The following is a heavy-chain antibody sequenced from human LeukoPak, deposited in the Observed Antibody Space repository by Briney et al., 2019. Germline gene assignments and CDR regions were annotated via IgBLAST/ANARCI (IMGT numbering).Heavy chain of an antibody. CDR3: ARRSEDYYYGMDV. CDR2: IYTSGST. CDR1: GGSISSGSYY. V-gene: IGHV4-61*02. D-gene: IGHD6-6*01. Sequence: PSETLSLTCTVSGGSISSGSYYWSWIRQPAGKGLEWIGRIYTSGSTNYSPSLKSRVTISVDTSKNQFSLKLSSVTAADTAVYYCARRSEDYYYGMDVWGQGTTVTVSS. J-gene: IGHJ6*02.